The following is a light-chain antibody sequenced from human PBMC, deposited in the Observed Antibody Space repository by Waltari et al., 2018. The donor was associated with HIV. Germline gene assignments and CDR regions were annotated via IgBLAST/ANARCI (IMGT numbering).Light chain of an antibody. CDR3: CSYAGNYTLV. V-gene: IGLV2-11*01. CDR2: DSS. CDR1: SSDVGGYNS. J-gene: IGLJ3*02. Sequence: QSALTQPRSVSGSPGQSVTISCTGTSSDVGGYNSVSWSQQHPGKAPKLVIYDSSKRPSGIPDRFSGSKSCNAASLTISGLQAEDEADYYCCSYAGNYTLVFGGGTKLTVL.